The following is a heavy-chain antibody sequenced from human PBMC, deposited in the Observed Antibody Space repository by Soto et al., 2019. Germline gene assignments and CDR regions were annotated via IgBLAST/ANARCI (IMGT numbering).Heavy chain of an antibody. Sequence: SETLSLPCTVSGGSISSYYWSWIRQPPGKGLEWIGYIYYSGSTNYNPSLKSRVTISVDTSKNQFSLKLSSVTAADTAVYYCARQDTAMVTGYWGQGTLVTVSS. CDR2: IYYSGST. V-gene: IGHV4-59*08. CDR3: ARQDTAMVTGY. J-gene: IGHJ4*02. D-gene: IGHD5-18*01. CDR1: GGSISSYY.